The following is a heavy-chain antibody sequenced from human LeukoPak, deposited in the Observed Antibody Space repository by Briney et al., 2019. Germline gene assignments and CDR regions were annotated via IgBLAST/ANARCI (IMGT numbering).Heavy chain of an antibody. Sequence: SETLSLTCTVSGGSISGYYWSWIRQPAGMGLEWMGHIHTSGASRYYPSLESRLTLSIDTSRNHLSLKLTSVTAADTAVYFCARLGSYHDFWGQGALVTVSS. CDR2: IHTSGAS. CDR1: GGSISGYY. CDR3: ARLGSYHDF. J-gene: IGHJ4*02. V-gene: IGHV4-4*07. D-gene: IGHD1-26*01.